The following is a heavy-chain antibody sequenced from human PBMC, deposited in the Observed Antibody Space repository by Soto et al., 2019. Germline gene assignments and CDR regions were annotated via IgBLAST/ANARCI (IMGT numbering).Heavy chain of an antibody. D-gene: IGHD6-19*01. J-gene: IGHJ4*02. Sequence: GGSLRLSCAASGFTFSSYGMHWVRQAPGKGLEWVAVISYDGSNKYYADSVKGRFTISRDNSKNTLYLQMNSLRAEDTAVYYCAKDKVGYSSGWRGYYFDYWGQGTLVTVSS. CDR3: AKDKVGYSSGWRGYYFDY. CDR2: ISYDGSNK. CDR1: GFTFSSYG. V-gene: IGHV3-30*18.